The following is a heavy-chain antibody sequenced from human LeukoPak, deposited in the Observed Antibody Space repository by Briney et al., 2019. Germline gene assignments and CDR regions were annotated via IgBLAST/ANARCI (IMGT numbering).Heavy chain of an antibody. CDR1: GFTFSSYA. CDR2: ISGSGGST. Sequence: GGSLRLSCTASGFTFSSYAMNWVRQAPGRGLEWVSAISGSGGSTYYADSVKGRFTISRDNSKNTLYVQMNSLRAEDTAVYYCAKRGSGTSAFEYWGQGTLVTVSS. CDR3: AKRGSGTSAFEY. V-gene: IGHV3-23*01. J-gene: IGHJ4*02. D-gene: IGHD1-1*01.